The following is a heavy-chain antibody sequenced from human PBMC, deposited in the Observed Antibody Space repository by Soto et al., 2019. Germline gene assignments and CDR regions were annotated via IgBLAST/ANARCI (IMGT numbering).Heavy chain of an antibody. CDR3: ARHKDRQWFGELSIDY. V-gene: IGHV4-59*08. J-gene: IGHJ4*02. D-gene: IGHD3-10*01. Sequence: QVQLQESGPGLVKPSETLSLTCTVSGGSISSYYWSWIRQPPGKGLEWIGYIYYSETTNYNPSLKSRVTIPVNTSKNQSSRKLSSVTAADTAVYYCARHKDRQWFGELSIDYWGQGTLVTVSS. CDR2: IYYSETT. CDR1: GGSISSYY.